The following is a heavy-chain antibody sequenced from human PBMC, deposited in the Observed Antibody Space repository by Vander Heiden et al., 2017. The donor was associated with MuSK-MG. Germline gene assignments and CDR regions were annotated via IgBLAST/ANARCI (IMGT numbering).Heavy chain of an antibody. D-gene: IGHD1-1*01. V-gene: IGHV4-61*02. CDR1: GGSIDSGNYY. CDR2: IYPSGST. Sequence: QVQLQESGPGLVKPSQTLSVPCTVSGGSIDSGNYYWSWIRQPAGKGLEWIGRIYPSGSTNYNPSLKSRVTISIDRSMHQFSLKLSSVTAADTAVYFCARDDFNDYSENWFDPWGQGTMVTVSS. J-gene: IGHJ5*02. CDR3: ARDDFNDYSENWFDP.